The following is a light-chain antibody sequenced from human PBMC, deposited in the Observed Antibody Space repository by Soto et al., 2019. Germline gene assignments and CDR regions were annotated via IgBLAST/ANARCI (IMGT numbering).Light chain of an antibody. Sequence: EIQLTESPSFLSASVGDRVTITCRASQSISSYLSWYQQKPGKAPNLLIHTASTLQSGVPSGFSGSGYGTEFTLTISSLQPEDFATYYCQQRHSYPITFGQGTRLEIK. V-gene: IGKV1-9*01. J-gene: IGKJ5*01. CDR1: QSISSY. CDR2: TAS. CDR3: QQRHSYPIT.